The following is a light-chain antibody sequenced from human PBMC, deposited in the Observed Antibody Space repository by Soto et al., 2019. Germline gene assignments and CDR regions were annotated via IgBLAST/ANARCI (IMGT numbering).Light chain of an antibody. CDR1: QTVSSNY. V-gene: IGKV3-20*01. CDR2: GAS. CDR3: QQYSDLPMT. J-gene: IGKJ5*01. Sequence: EIILTQSPDTLSLSPGERATLACRASQTVSSNYLAWCQQKPGQAPRLLIYGASRRATGIPDRFSGSASGTDFTLTISRLEPEDFAVYFCQQYSDLPMTFGQGTRLEIK.